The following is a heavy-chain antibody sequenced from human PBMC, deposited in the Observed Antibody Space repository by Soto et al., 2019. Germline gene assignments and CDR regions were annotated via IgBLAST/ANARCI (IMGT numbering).Heavy chain of an antibody. CDR1: GGTLSSYA. Sequence: GASVKVSCKASGGTLSSYAISWVRQAPGQGLEWMGGIIPIFGTANYAQKFQGRVTITADESTSTAYMELSSLRSEDTAVYYCARDGGYGDQPRYFDLWGRGTLVTVSS. J-gene: IGHJ2*01. V-gene: IGHV1-69*13. CDR2: IIPIFGTA. D-gene: IGHD4-17*01. CDR3: ARDGGYGDQPRYFDL.